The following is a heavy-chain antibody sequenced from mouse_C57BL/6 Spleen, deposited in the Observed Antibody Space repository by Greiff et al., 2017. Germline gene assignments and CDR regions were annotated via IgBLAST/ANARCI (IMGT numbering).Heavy chain of an antibody. J-gene: IGHJ1*03. V-gene: IGHV5-9*01. CDR1: GFTFSSYT. CDR3: AGDEVVTGGWYCDV. Sequence: EVQLVESGGGLVKPGGSLKLSCAASGFTFSSYTMSWVRQTPEKRLEWVATISGGGGNTYYPDSVKGRCTISRDNATNTLYLQMSSLRSEDTALYYGAGDEVVTGGWYCDVWGTGTTVTGSS. CDR2: ISGGGGNT. D-gene: IGHD2-2*01.